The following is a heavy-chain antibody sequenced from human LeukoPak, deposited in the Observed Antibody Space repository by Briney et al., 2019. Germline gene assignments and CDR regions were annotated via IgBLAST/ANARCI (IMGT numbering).Heavy chain of an antibody. CDR3: AKASGAVAGPDYYYYGMDV. V-gene: IGHV3-23*01. J-gene: IGHJ6*02. Sequence: PGGSLRLSCAASGFTFSSYAMSWVRQAPGKGLEWVSAISGSGGSTYYADSVKGRFTISRDNSKNTLYLQMHSLSAEDTAVYYCAKASGAVAGPDYYYYGMDVWGQGTTVTVSS. CDR1: GFTFSSYA. D-gene: IGHD6-19*01. CDR2: ISGSGGST.